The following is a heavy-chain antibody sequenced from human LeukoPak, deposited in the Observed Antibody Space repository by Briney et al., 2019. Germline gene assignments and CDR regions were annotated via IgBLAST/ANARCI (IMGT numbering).Heavy chain of an antibody. CDR1: GGSFSGYY. V-gene: IGHV4-34*01. J-gene: IGHJ3*02. Sequence: PSETLSLTCAVYGGSFSGYYWSWFRHPQGKGLEWIGEINHSGSTNYNPSLKSRVTISVDTSKNQFSLKLSSVTAADTAVYYCATGGDILTGYYSDAFDIWGQGTMVTVSS. CDR3: ATGGDILTGYYSDAFDI. D-gene: IGHD3-9*01. CDR2: INHSGST.